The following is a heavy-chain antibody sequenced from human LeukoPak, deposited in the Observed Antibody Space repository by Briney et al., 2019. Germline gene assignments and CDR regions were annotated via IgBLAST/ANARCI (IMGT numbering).Heavy chain of an antibody. V-gene: IGHV3-73*01. CDR3: TRHGEIEGTPH. D-gene: IGHD1/OR15-1a*01. J-gene: IGHJ4*02. CDR1: GFTFSGSA. CDR2: IRTKTHNYAT. Sequence: HSGGSLRLSCAASGFTFSGSAVHWVRQASGKGLEWVGRIRTKTHNYATAYAASVKDRFTISRDDSKNTAYLQMNSLKTEDTAVYYCTRHGEIEGTPHWGQGILVIVSS.